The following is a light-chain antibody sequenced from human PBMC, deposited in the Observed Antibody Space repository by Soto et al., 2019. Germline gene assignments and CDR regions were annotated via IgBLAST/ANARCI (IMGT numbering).Light chain of an antibody. Sequence: QSALTQPASVSGSPGQSITISCTGTSIDVGCYNYVSWYQQHPGKAPNRMIYDVSHRPSGVSNRFSGSRSGNTASLTISGLQAEDEADYYCSSYTSSSTLVVFGGGTTLTVL. V-gene: IGLV2-14*03. CDR3: SSYTSSSTLVV. CDR2: DVS. J-gene: IGLJ2*01. CDR1: SIDVGCYNY.